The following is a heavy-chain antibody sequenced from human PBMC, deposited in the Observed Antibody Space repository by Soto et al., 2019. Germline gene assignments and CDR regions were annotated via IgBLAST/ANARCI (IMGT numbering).Heavy chain of an antibody. CDR2: ITHSGST. CDR3: ARLGRQQLVRRNWFDL. CDR1: GGSFISYY. D-gene: IGHD6-13*01. Sequence: KPSETLSLTCAVYGGSFISYYCSLIRHPPWKGLEWIVEITHSGSTNYNPSLKSRVTISVDTSKNQFSLKLSSVTAADTAVYYCARLGRQQLVRRNWFDLWGQGTLVTVSS. V-gene: IGHV4-34*01. J-gene: IGHJ5*02.